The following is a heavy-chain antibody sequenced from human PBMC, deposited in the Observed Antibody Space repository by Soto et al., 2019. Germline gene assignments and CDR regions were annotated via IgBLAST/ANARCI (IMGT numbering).Heavy chain of an antibody. V-gene: IGHV1-69*13. CDR1: GGTFSSYA. Sequence: ASVKVSCKASGGTFSSYAISWVRQAPGQGLEWMGGIIPIFGTANYAQKFQGRVTITADESTSTAYMELSSLRSEGTAVYYCARAVGGYCSGGSCYSVAHWYYYYGMDVWGQGTTVTSP. CDR2: IIPIFGTA. CDR3: ARAVGGYCSGGSCYSVAHWYYYYGMDV. J-gene: IGHJ6*02. D-gene: IGHD2-15*01.